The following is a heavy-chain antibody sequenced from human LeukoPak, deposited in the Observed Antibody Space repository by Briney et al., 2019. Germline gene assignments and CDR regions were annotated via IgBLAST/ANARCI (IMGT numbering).Heavy chain of an antibody. V-gene: IGHV4-30-4*08. CDR1: GGSISSCDYY. CDR3: ASTGGSYLGDAFDI. D-gene: IGHD1-26*01. J-gene: IGHJ3*02. CDR2: IYYSGST. Sequence: PSETLSLTCTFSGGSISSCDYYWSWIRQPPGKGLEWVGYIYYSGSTYYNPSLKSRVTISVDTSKNQFSLKLSSVTAADTAVYYCASTGGSYLGDAFDIWGQGTMVTVSS.